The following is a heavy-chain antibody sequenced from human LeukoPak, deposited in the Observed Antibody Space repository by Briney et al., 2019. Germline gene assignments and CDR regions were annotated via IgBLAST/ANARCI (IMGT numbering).Heavy chain of an antibody. CDR3: AREGIEMAAFDI. CDR1: GYTFTSYD. CDR2: MNPNSGNT. V-gene: IGHV1-8*02. Sequence: GASVKVSCKASGYTFTSYDINWVRQATGQGLEWMGWMNPNSGNTGYAQKFQGRVTMTSDTSTSTAYMELSRLRSDDTAVYFCAREGIEMAAFDIWGQGTMVTVSS. D-gene: IGHD5-24*01. J-gene: IGHJ3*02.